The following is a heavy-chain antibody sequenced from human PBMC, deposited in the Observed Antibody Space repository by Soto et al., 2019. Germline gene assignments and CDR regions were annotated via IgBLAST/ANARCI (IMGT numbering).Heavy chain of an antibody. CDR3: ARDHRDDFWSGYYYYGMDV. D-gene: IGHD3-3*01. CDR1: GGSISSGDYY. Sequence: QVQLQESGPGLVKPSQTLSLTCTVSGGSISSGDYYWSWIRQPPGKGLEWIGYIYYSGSTYYNPSLKSRVTISVDTSKNQFSLKLSSVTAADTAVYYCARDHRDDFWSGYYYYGMDVWGQGTTVTVSS. J-gene: IGHJ6*02. CDR2: IYYSGST. V-gene: IGHV4-30-4*01.